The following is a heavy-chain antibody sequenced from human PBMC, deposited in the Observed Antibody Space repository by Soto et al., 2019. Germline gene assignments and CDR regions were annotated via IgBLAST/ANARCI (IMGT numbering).Heavy chain of an antibody. CDR3: ARVRSSGYHFDY. CDR2: IYYSGST. Sequence: PSETLSLTXTVSGGSISSGGYYWSWIRQHPGKGLEWIGYIYYSGSTYYNPSLKSRVTISVDTSKNQFSLKLSSVTAADTAVYYCARVRSSGYHFDYWGQGALVTVSS. V-gene: IGHV4-31*02. D-gene: IGHD3-22*01. J-gene: IGHJ4*02. CDR1: GGSISSGGYY.